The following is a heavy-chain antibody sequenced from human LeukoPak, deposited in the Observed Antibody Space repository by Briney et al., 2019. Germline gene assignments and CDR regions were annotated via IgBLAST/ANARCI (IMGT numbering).Heavy chain of an antibody. V-gene: IGHV1-8*01. CDR1: GYTFTSYD. D-gene: IGHD2-15*01. CDR2: MNPNSGNT. CDR3: ARVVVVVAATVGGNWFDP. Sequence: ASVKVSCKASGYTFTSYDINWVRQATGQGLEWMGWMNPNSGNTGYAQKFQGRVTMTRNTSISTAYMELSRLRSDDTAVYYCARVVVVVAATVGGNWFDPWGQGTLVTVSS. J-gene: IGHJ5*02.